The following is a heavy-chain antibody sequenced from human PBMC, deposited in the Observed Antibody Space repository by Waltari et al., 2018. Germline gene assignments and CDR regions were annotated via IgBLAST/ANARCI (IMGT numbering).Heavy chain of an antibody. CDR2: IYYSGST. J-gene: IGHJ3*02. V-gene: IGHV4-39*07. Sequence: QLQLQESGPGLVKPSETLFLTCTVSGGSISSSSYYWGWIRQPPGKGLEWIGSIYYSGSTYYNPSLKSRVTISVDTSKNQFSLKLSSVTAADTAVYYCARYTMTWTGAFDIWGQGTMVTVSS. CDR1: GGSISSSSYY. D-gene: IGHD3-22*01. CDR3: ARYTMTWTGAFDI.